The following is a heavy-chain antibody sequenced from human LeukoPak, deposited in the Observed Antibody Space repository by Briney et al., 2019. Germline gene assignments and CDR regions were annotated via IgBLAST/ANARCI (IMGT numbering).Heavy chain of an antibody. J-gene: IGHJ4*02. CDR3: ARGGWELFDY. D-gene: IGHD1-7*01. V-gene: IGHV4-59*01. Sequence: PSETLSLTCTASGGSISSYYWSWIRQPPGKGLEWIGYIYYSGSTNYNPSLKSRVTISVDTSKNQFSLKLNSMTAADTAVYYCARGGWELFDYWGQGTLVTVSS. CDR1: GGSISSYY. CDR2: IYYSGST.